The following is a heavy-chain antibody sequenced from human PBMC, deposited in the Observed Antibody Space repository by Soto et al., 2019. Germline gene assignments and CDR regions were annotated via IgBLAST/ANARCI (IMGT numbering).Heavy chain of an antibody. J-gene: IGHJ5*02. V-gene: IGHV5-51*01. Sequence: GEDLTISCKASGHSFTNYCIACVRQILGKGLEYMGIIYPSDSDSRYSPSFQGQVTFSADKSINTAYLQWSSLKASDTAMYYCARHGFYGDYSSNYFDPWGQGTLVTVSS. CDR2: IYPSDSDS. CDR1: GHSFTNYC. D-gene: IGHD4-17*01. CDR3: ARHGFYGDYSSNYFDP.